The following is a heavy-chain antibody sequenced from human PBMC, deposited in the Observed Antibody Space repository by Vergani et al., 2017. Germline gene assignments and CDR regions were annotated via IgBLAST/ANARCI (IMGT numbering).Heavy chain of an antibody. CDR2: ISGGGGST. J-gene: IGHJ4*02. CDR3: ATQGEGQLVLGFFPD. V-gene: IGHV3-23*01. CDR1: GFTFSSYA. Sequence: EVQLLESGGGLVQPGGSLRLSCAASGFTFSSYAMSWVRQAPGKGLEWVSAISGGGGSTYYADSVKGRFTISRDNSKNTLYLQMNSLRAEDTAVYYCATQGEGQLVLGFFPDWGQGTLVTVSS. D-gene: IGHD6-6*01.